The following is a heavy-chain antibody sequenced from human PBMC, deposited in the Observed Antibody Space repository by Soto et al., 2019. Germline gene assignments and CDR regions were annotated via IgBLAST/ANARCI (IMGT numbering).Heavy chain of an antibody. CDR3: ASYYDILTGYYNGY. D-gene: IGHD3-9*01. Sequence: GGSLRLSCAASGFTFSSYWMSWVRQAPGKGLEWVANIKQDGSDKYYVDSVKGRFTISRDNAKNSLYLQMNSLGADYTAVSYCASYYDILTGYYNGYWGQGTLVTVSS. CDR2: IKQDGSDK. V-gene: IGHV3-7*01. J-gene: IGHJ4*02. CDR1: GFTFSSYW.